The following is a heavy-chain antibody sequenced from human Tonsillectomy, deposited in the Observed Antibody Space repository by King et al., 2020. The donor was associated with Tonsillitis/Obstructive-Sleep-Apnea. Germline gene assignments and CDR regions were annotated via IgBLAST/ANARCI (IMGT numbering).Heavy chain of an antibody. CDR2: INHSGST. Sequence: VQLQQWGAGLLKPSETLSLTCAVYGGSFSGYYWSWIRQPPGKGLEWIGEINHSGSTNYNPSLKSRVTISVDTSKNQFYLKLSSVTAADTAVYYCARVRAAAGIGYCGQGTLVTVSS. J-gene: IGHJ4*02. CDR1: GGSFSGYY. CDR3: ARVRAAAGIGY. V-gene: IGHV4-34*01. D-gene: IGHD6-13*01.